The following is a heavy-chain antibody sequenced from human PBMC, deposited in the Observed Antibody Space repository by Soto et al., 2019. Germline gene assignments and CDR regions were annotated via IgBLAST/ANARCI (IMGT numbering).Heavy chain of an antibody. CDR3: TTDGIVGGCFDY. Sequence: QVQLVESGGGVVQPGRSLRLSCAASGFTFSSYGMHWVRQAPGKGLEWVAVISYDGSNKYYADTVKGRFTISRDNSKNTLYLHMNSLRAEDTAVYYCTTDGIVGGCFDYWGQGTLVTVSS. CDR2: ISYDGSNK. V-gene: IGHV3-30*03. CDR1: GFTFSSYG. J-gene: IGHJ4*02. D-gene: IGHD1-26*01.